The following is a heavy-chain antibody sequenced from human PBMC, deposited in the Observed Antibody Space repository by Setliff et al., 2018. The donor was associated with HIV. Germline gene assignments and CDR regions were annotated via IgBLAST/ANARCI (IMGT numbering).Heavy chain of an antibody. D-gene: IGHD3-10*01. CDR3: AAKPMIRGRPFAF. Sequence: KTSETLSLTCAVYGPSFSGYYWNWIRQFPGKSLEWIGEINHSGTTNYSPSFKSRLNISVDVSKNQFSLRLASLSAADTAAYFCAAKPMIRGRPFAFWGQATLVTVS. CDR2: INHSGTT. V-gene: IGHV4-34*01. J-gene: IGHJ4*02. CDR1: GPSFSGYY.